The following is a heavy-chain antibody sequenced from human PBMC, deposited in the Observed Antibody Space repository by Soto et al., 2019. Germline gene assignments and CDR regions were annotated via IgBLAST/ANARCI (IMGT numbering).Heavy chain of an antibody. D-gene: IGHD3-16*01. CDR1: GFTFGRHW. J-gene: IGHJ6*02. CDR3: ARVENSFGGMDV. CDR2: IKEDGSEK. V-gene: IGHV3-7*05. Sequence: ESGGGLVQPGGSLRLSCVVSGFTFGRHWMSWVRQAPGKGLEWVSNIKEDGSEKNTVDPLKGRFTISRDIARNSVYLQMSSLRAEDTAVYYCARVENSFGGMDVWGQGTHVIVS.